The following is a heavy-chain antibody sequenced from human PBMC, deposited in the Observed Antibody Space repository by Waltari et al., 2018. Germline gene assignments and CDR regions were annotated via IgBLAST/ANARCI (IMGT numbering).Heavy chain of an antibody. CDR3: ARVATKTYSSPVPGRPYYYGMDV. CDR2: INSDGSST. CDR1: GFTFSRYW. Sequence: EEQLVESGGGLVQPGESLRLSCAASGFTFSRYWMDWVRQAPGQGLVWVSRINSDGSSTIYAESVKGRFTSSRDNAKNTLYVQMNRLRAEDTAVYYCARVATKTYSSPVPGRPYYYGMDVWGQGTTVTVSS. D-gene: IGHD6-13*01. J-gene: IGHJ6*02. V-gene: IGHV3-74*01.